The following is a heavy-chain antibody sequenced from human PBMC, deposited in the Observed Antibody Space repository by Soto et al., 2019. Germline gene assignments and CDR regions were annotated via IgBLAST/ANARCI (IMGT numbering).Heavy chain of an antibody. Sequence: QVQLQEPGPRLVEPSQTLSLTCTVSGGSISSNYYYWSWIRQSPGTGLEWIGHIYDSGNTYSNPSLKSRVTISIDMSRNQVSLKLSSVTAADTAVYYCARGPNGDKVDYWGQGTLVTVSS. CDR1: GGSISSNYYY. D-gene: IGHD7-27*01. V-gene: IGHV4-30-4*01. J-gene: IGHJ4*02. CDR3: ARGPNGDKVDY. CDR2: IYDSGNT.